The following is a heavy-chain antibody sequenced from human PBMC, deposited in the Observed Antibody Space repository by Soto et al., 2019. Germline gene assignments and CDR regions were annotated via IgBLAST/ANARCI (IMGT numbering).Heavy chain of an antibody. J-gene: IGHJ4*02. CDR3: ARDIVVPATGLDY. V-gene: IGHV6-1*01. CDR1: GDSVSSNSAA. D-gene: IGHD3-22*01. CDR2: TYYRSKWYN. Sequence: QVPLQQSGPGLVKPSQTLSLTCAISGDSVSSNSAAWNWIRQSPSRGLEWLGRTYYRSKWYNDYGVAVKSRITITPAPSNNQFSLHLRSVTPEDTAVYYCARDIVVPATGLDYWGQGTLVTVSS.